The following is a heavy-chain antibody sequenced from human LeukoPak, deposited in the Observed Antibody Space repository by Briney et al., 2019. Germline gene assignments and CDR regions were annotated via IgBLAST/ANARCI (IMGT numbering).Heavy chain of an antibody. V-gene: IGHV4-38-2*01. CDR2: IYHSGST. CDR1: GYSISSGYY. J-gene: IGHJ4*02. Sequence: PSETLSLTCAVSGYSISSGYYWGWIRQPPGKGLEWIGSIYHSGSTYYNPSLKSRVTISVDTSKNQFSLKLSSVTAADTAVYYCYMVRGVARLTWFDYRGQGTLVTVSS. CDR3: YMVRGVARLTWFDY. D-gene: IGHD3-10*01.